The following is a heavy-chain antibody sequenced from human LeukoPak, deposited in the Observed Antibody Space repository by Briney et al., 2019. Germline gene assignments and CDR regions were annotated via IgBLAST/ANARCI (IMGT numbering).Heavy chain of an antibody. D-gene: IGHD3-10*01. CDR2: IYYSGST. Sequence: SETLSLTCTVSGGSISSYYWSWIRQPPGKGLEWIGYIYYSGSTNYNPSLKSRVTISVDTSKNQFSLKLSSVTAADTAVYYCARGSYYGSGSYSRDYYYYYMDVWGKGTTVTVSS. CDR3: ARGSYYGSGSYSRDYYYYYMDV. J-gene: IGHJ6*03. V-gene: IGHV4-59*01. CDR1: GGSISSYY.